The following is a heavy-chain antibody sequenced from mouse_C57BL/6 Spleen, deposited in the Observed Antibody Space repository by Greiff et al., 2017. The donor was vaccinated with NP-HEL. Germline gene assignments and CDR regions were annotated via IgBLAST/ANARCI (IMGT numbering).Heavy chain of an antibody. J-gene: IGHJ4*01. CDR1: GYTFTTYP. V-gene: IGHV1-47*01. CDR2: FHPYNDDT. CDR3: ARRIDYYGSSYDYAMDY. D-gene: IGHD1-1*01. Sequence: QVQLQQSGAELVKPGASVKMSCKASGYTFTTYPIEWMKQNHGKSLEWIGNFHPYNDDTKYNEKFKGKATLNVEKTSSTVYWELSRLTSDDSAVYYCARRIDYYGSSYDYAMDYWGQGTSVTVSS.